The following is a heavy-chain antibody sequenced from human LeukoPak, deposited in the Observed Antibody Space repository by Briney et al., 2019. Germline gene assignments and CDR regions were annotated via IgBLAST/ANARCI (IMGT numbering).Heavy chain of an antibody. V-gene: IGHV1-2*02. D-gene: IGHD7-27*01. CDR1: GGTFSSYA. Sequence: ASVKVSCKASGGTFSSYAISWVRQAPGQGLEWMGWINPNSGGTNYAQKFQGRVTMTRDTSISTAYMELSRLRSDDTAVYYCATDRPWGSSYYFDYWGQGTLVTVSS. J-gene: IGHJ4*02. CDR2: INPNSGGT. CDR3: ATDRPWGSSYYFDY.